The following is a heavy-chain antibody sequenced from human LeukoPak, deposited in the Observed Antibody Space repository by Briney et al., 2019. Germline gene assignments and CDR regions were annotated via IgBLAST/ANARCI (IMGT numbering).Heavy chain of an antibody. CDR1: GFTFSNYA. V-gene: IGHV3-30*04. J-gene: IGHJ4*02. CDR2: ISYDGSNK. Sequence: PGRSLRLSCAASGFTFSNYAMHWVRQAPGKGLEWVAVISYDGSNKYYADSVKGRFTISRDNSKNTLYLQMNSLRAEDTTVYYCARGIHYYYDSSGHYFDYWGQGTLVTVSS. CDR3: ARGIHYYYDSSGHYFDY. D-gene: IGHD3-22*01.